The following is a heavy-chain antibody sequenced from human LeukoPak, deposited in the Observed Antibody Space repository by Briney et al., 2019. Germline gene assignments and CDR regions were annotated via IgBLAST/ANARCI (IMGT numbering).Heavy chain of an antibody. CDR2: ISSSSSYI. Sequence: GGSLRLTCAASGFTFSSYSMNWVRQAPGKGLEWVSSISSSSSYIYYADSVKGRFTISRDNAKNSLYLQMNSLRAEDTAVYYCARALNYDFWSGYDYWGQGTLVTVSS. D-gene: IGHD3-3*01. CDR3: ARALNYDFWSGYDY. J-gene: IGHJ4*02. CDR1: GFTFSSYS. V-gene: IGHV3-21*01.